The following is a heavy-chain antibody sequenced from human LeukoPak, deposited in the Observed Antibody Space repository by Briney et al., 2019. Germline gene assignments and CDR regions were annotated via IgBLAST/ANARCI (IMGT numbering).Heavy chain of an antibody. D-gene: IGHD1-26*01. Sequence: PSETLSLTCAVYGGSFSGYYWSWIRQPPGKGPEWIGEIIHSGSTNYNPSLKSRVTISVDTSKNQFSLKLSSVTAADTAVYYCARGISPKGMGGRRFDYWGQGTLVTVSS. CDR2: IIHSGST. V-gene: IGHV4-34*01. CDR3: ARGISPKGMGGRRFDY. CDR1: GGSFSGYY. J-gene: IGHJ4*02.